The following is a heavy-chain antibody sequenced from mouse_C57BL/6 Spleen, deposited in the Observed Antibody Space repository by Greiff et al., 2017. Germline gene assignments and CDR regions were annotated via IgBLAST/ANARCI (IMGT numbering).Heavy chain of an antibody. CDR2: IHPNSGST. V-gene: IGHV1-64*01. CDR1: GYTFTSYW. Sequence: QVQLQQPGAELVKPGASVKLSCKASGYTFTSYWMHWVKQRPGQGLEWIGMIHPNSGSTNYNAKFKSKATLTVDKSSSTSYMQLSSLTSEDSAVYYCARYDGYYGAMDDWGQGTSVTVSS. J-gene: IGHJ4*01. CDR3: ARYDGYYGAMDD. D-gene: IGHD2-3*01.